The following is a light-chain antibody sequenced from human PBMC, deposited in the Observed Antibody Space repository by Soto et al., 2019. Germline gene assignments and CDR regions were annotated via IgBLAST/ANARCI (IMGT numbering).Light chain of an antibody. CDR2: EVS. CDR1: QSLVDSA. Sequence: EIVLTQTPLSLSVTPGQPAAISCKSSQSLVDSAWYLQRPGQPPQVLISEVSKRFSGVSDRFSGSGSGTDFTLEISRVEAEDVGVYYCMQTVQRPYTYGQGTRLEIK. CDR3: MQTVQRPYT. J-gene: IGKJ2*01. V-gene: IGKV2D-29*01.